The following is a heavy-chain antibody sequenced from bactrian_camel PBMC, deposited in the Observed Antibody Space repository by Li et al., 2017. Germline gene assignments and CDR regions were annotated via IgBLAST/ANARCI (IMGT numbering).Heavy chain of an antibody. CDR3: AADGGACTWYAFSAFPAYEYNY. Sequence: VQLVESGGDSVQAGGSLRLSCAASGFTFSSTGMSWVRQAPGKGLEWVSNIDYSGDRTYYADSVKGRFTISRDNAKNTLHLLLNSLKTEDTAMYFCAADGGACTWYAFSAFPAYEYNYWGQGTQVTVS. V-gene: IGHV3S40*01. J-gene: IGHJ4*01. CDR2: IDYSGDRT. CDR1: GFTFSSTG. D-gene: IGHD6*01.